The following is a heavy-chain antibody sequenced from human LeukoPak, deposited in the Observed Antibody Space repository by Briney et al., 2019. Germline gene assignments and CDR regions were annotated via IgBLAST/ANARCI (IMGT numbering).Heavy chain of an antibody. Sequence: SETLSLTCAVSGYSISSGYYWGWIRQPPGKGLEWIGSIYHSGSTYYNPSLKSRVTISVDTSKNQFSLNLSSVTAADTAVYYCARARGGYGDYGSWFDPWGQGTLVPVSS. CDR2: IYHSGST. J-gene: IGHJ5*02. V-gene: IGHV4-38-2*01. CDR1: GYSISSGYY. CDR3: ARARGGYGDYGSWFDP. D-gene: IGHD4-17*01.